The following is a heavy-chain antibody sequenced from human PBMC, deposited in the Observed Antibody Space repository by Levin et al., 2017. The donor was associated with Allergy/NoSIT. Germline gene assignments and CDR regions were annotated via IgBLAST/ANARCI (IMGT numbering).Heavy chain of an antibody. CDR1: GYSFPSYW. Sequence: GESLKISCKGSGYSFPSYWIGWVRQRPGKGLEWMGIIFPADSDTRYSPSFQGQVTLSADKSINTAYLQWSSLKASDTAMYYCARSGDARSGFDYWGQGTLVTVSS. V-gene: IGHV5-51*01. D-gene: IGHD6-25*01. CDR2: IFPADSDT. CDR3: ARSGDARSGFDY. J-gene: IGHJ4*02.